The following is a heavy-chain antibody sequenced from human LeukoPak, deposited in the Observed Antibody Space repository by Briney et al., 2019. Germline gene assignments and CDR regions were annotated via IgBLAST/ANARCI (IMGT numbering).Heavy chain of an antibody. CDR1: GGSISSGSYY. CDR3: AREDDDGYSGFDF. D-gene: IGHD5-24*01. Sequence: SQTLSLTCTVSGGSISSGSYYWSRIRQPAGKGLEWIGRIYTSGSTNYNSSLKSRVTMSVDTSKNQFSLKLSSVTAADTAVYYCAREDDDGYSGFDFWGQGTLVTVSS. V-gene: IGHV4-61*02. J-gene: IGHJ4*02. CDR2: IYTSGST.